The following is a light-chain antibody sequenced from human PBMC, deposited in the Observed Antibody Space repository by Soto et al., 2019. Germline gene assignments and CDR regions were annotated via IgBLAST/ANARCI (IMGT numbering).Light chain of an antibody. CDR2: GAS. CDR1: QSVANS. J-gene: IGKJ3*01. Sequence: EIVMTQSPATLSVSPGDRATLSCRASQSVANSVAWYQQKPGQAPRLLIYGASARATGIPARFSGSWSGTDFSLTISSLQSEDFAVYYCQQYNHWSSFGPGTKVDFK. V-gene: IGKV3-15*01. CDR3: QQYNHWSS.